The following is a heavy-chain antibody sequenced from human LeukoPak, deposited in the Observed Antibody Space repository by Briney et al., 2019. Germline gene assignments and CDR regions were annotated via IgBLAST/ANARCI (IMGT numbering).Heavy chain of an antibody. CDR1: GGSISSSSYY. J-gene: IGHJ1*01. CDR3: ARSLDFYYDSSGYKPRRYFQH. V-gene: IGHV4-39*01. D-gene: IGHD3-22*01. Sequence: SETLSLTCTVSGGSISSSSYYWGWIRQPPGKGLEWIGSIYYSGSTYYNPSLKSRVTISVDTSKNQFSLKLSSVTAADTAVYYCARSLDFYYDSSGYKPRRYFQHWGQGTLVTVSS. CDR2: IYYSGST.